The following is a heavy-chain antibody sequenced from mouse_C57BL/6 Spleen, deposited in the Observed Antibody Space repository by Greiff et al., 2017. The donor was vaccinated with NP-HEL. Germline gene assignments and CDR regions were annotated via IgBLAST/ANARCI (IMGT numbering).Heavy chain of an antibody. V-gene: IGHV5-12*01. D-gene: IGHD2-4*01. CDR1: GFTFSDYY. CDR2: ISNGGGST. J-gene: IGHJ3*01. CDR3: ARPLYDYDGPWFAY. Sequence: EVQVVESGGGLVQPGGSLKLSCAASGFTFSDYYMYWVRQTPEKRLEWVAYISNGGGSTYYPDTVKGRFTISRDNAKNTLYLQMSRLKSEDTAMYYCARPLYDYDGPWFAYWGQGTLVTVSA.